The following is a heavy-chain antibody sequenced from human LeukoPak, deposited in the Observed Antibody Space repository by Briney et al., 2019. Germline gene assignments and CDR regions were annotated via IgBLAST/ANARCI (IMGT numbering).Heavy chain of an antibody. D-gene: IGHD3-22*01. Sequence: PGGSLRHSCAASGFTFSSFSMNWVRQAPGKGLEWVSYISSGSGTIYYADSVKGRFTISRDNAKNSLFLQMNSLRAEDTALYYCVRDRDGSGYYYLYWGQGTLVTVSS. J-gene: IGHJ4*02. CDR3: VRDRDGSGYYYLY. CDR1: GFTFSSFS. CDR2: ISSGSGTI. V-gene: IGHV3-48*01.